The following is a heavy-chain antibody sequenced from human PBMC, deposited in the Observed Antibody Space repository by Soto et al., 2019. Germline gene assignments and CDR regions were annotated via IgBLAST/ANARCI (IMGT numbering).Heavy chain of an antibody. D-gene: IGHD6-19*01. CDR3: ARNVYRQWLVYNWFDP. J-gene: IGHJ5*02. CDR1: GGTFSSYA. Sequence: ASVKVSCKASGGTFSSYAFSWVRQAPGQGLEWMGGIVPIFGTANYAQKLQGRVTMTTDTSTSTAYMELRSLRSDDTAVYYCARNVYRQWLVYNWFDPWGQGTLVTVSS. V-gene: IGHV1-69*05. CDR2: IVPIFGTA.